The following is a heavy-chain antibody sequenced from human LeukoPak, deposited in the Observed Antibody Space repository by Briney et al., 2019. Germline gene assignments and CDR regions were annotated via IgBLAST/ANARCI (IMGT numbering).Heavy chain of an antibody. V-gene: IGHV4-39*07. Sequence: SETLSLTCTVSGGSISSSSYYWGWIRQPPGKGLEWIGSIYYSGSTYYNPSLKSRVTISVDTSKNQFSLKLSSVTAADTAVYYCARAPTVALPYFDYWGQGTLVTVSS. D-gene: IGHD1-14*01. CDR1: GGSISSSSYY. J-gene: IGHJ4*02. CDR3: ARAPTVALPYFDY. CDR2: IYYSGST.